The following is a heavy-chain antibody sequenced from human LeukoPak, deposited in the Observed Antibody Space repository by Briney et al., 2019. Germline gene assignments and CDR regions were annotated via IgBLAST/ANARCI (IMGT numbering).Heavy chain of an antibody. J-gene: IGHJ6*02. V-gene: IGHV4-59*01. CDR3: VRFGVNYDMDV. D-gene: IGHD3-16*01. Sequence: SETLSLTCSVSGGSISGYYWTWVRQPPGKGLEWIGQIHYSGRADYHPSLKSRITMSVDTSRNQISLKLSSVTAADTAIYYCVRFGVNYDMDVWGQGTTVTVCS. CDR2: IHYSGRA. CDR1: GGSISGYY.